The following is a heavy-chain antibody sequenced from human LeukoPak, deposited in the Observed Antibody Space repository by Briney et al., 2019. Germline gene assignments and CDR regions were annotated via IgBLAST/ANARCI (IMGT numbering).Heavy chain of an antibody. J-gene: IGHJ5*02. Sequence: SETLSLTCTVSGGSISSYHWTWIRQPPGKGLEWIGYFYNSGSSTNYNPSLKNRVTISVDTSKNQFPLKLSSVTAADTAVYYCARGGSDYSNSEWFDPWGQGTLVTVSS. CDR1: GGSISSYH. D-gene: IGHD4-11*01. V-gene: IGHV4-59*01. CDR2: FYNSGSST. CDR3: ARGGSDYSNSEWFDP.